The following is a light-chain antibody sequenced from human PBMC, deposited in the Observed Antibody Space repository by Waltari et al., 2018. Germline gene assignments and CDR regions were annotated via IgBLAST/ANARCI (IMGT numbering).Light chain of an antibody. CDR2: LGC. CDR1: QSLLCSNGYNY. V-gene: IGKV2-28*01. CDR3: MQALQTLRT. J-gene: IGKJ2*01. Sequence: IVMTQSLPSLLVTPGEPASIPCRSSQSLLCSNGYNYWDWYLQKPGQSPQLLIYLGCNRASGVPDRFSGSGSGTDFTLKISRVEAEDVGVYYCMQALQTLRTFGQGTKLEIK.